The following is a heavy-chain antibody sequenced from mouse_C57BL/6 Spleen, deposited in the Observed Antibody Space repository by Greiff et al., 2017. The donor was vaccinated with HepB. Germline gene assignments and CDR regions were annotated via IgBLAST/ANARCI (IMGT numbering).Heavy chain of an antibody. V-gene: IGHV5-17*01. CDR3: ARRYYGSSGYYFDY. D-gene: IGHD1-1*01. CDR1: GFTFSDYG. Sequence: EVHLVESGGGLVKPGGSLKLSCAASGFTFSDYGMHWVRQAPEKGLEWVAYISSGSSTIYYADTVKGRFTISRDNAKNTLFLQMTSLRSEDTAMYYCARRYYGSSGYYFDYWGQGTTLTVSS. J-gene: IGHJ2*01. CDR2: ISSGSSTI.